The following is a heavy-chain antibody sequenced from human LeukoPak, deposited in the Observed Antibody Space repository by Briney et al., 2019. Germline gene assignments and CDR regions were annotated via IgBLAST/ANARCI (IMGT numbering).Heavy chain of an antibody. CDR2: IKQDGGEK. V-gene: IGHV3-7*03. CDR1: GFPFGSYW. Sequence: GGSLRLSCAASGFPFGSYWMSWVRQAPGKGLEWVANIKQDGGEKNYVASVKGRFTISRDNAKNSLYLQMNSLRAEDTAVYYCARDVPFGGVWGQGTTVTVSS. J-gene: IGHJ6*02. D-gene: IGHD3-10*01. CDR3: ARDVPFGGV.